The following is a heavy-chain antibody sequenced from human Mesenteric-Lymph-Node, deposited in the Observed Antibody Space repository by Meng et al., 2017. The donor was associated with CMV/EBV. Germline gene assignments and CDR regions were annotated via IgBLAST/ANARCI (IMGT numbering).Heavy chain of an antibody. CDR1: GYTFTTDG. CDR3: ARDLGVLSTVYFDF. V-gene: IGHV1-18*01. J-gene: IGHJ4*02. Sequence: ASGYTFTTDGITGGRKARGQGLEWMGWISGYNGNTNYAQKLQGRVTMTTDTSTSTVYMELRSLRSDDTAVYYCARDLGVLSTVYFDFWGQGTLVTVSS. CDR2: ISGYNGNT. D-gene: IGHD5/OR15-5a*01.